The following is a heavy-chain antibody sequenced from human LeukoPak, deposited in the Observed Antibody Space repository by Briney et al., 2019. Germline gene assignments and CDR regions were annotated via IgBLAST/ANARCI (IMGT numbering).Heavy chain of an antibody. Sequence: GGSLRLSCAASGFTFSSYGMHWVRQAPGKGLEWVAVIWYDGSYKYYGDSVKGRFTISRENSKNTLHLQMNSLRAEDTAVYYCAKDHYYYGSGIYFMHYFDYWGQGTLVTVSS. CDR2: IWYDGSYK. CDR3: AKDHYYYGSGIYFMHYFDY. CDR1: GFTFSSYG. V-gene: IGHV3-33*03. D-gene: IGHD3-10*01. J-gene: IGHJ4*02.